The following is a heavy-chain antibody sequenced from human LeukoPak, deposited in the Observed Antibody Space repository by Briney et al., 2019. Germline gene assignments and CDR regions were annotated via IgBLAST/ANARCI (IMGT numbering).Heavy chain of an antibody. D-gene: IGHD3-22*01. CDR1: GYTFTGYY. CDR3: ARTDNKYDSRLLFN. CDR2: VSPHSGGT. V-gene: IGHV1-2*02. Sequence: ASVKVSCKASGYTFTGYYIHWVRQAPGHGLGWMGWVSPHSGGTNFAQGFRGRVTLTRDTSVTTAYMELNRLQSDDTAIYYYARTDNKYDSRLLFNWGQGTQIIVSS. J-gene: IGHJ4*02.